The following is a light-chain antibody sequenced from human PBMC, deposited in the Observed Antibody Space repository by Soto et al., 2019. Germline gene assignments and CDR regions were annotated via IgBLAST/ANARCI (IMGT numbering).Light chain of an antibody. CDR3: QQYYATPLT. CDR2: WAS. CDR1: QSVFYSPKNKNY. Sequence: DIVMTQSPDSLAVSRGERATINCKSSQSVFYSPKNKNYLAWYQQKPGQPPKLLIYWASTRESGVPDRFSGSGSGTDFTLTISSLQAEDVAVYYCQQYYATPLTFGPGTKVDIK. V-gene: IGKV4-1*01. J-gene: IGKJ3*01.